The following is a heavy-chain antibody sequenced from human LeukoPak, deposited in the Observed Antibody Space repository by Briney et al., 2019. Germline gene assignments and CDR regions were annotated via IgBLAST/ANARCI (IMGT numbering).Heavy chain of an antibody. Sequence: PSQTLSLTCAVSGGSISSGGYSWSWIRQPPGKGLEWIGYIYYSGSTSYNPSLKSRVTISVDTSKNQFSLKLSSVTAADTAVYYCARAFGGVIVDYWGQGTLVTVSS. V-gene: IGHV4-30-4*07. J-gene: IGHJ4*02. D-gene: IGHD3-16*02. CDR1: GGSISSGGYS. CDR2: IYYSGST. CDR3: ARAFGGVIVDY.